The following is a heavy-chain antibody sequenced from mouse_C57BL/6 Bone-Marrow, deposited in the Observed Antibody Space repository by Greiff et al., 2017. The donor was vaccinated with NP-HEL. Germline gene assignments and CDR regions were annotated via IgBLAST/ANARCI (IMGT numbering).Heavy chain of an antibody. CDR1: GYTFTSYG. D-gene: IGHD2-5*01. CDR2: IYPRSGNT. Sequence: QVQLKQSGAELARPGASVKLSCKASGYTFTSYGISWVKQRTGQGLEWIGEIYPRSGNTYYNEKFKGTATLTADKSSSTAYMELRSLTSEDSAVYFCARRTYYSNPFAYWGQGTLVTVSA. J-gene: IGHJ3*01. CDR3: ARRTYYSNPFAY. V-gene: IGHV1-81*01.